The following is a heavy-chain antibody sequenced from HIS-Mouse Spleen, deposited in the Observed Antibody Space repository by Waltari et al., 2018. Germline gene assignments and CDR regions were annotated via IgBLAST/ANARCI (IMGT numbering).Heavy chain of an antibody. CDR2: ISYDGSNK. J-gene: IGHJ4*02. V-gene: IGHV3-30*18. Sequence: QVQLVESGGGVVQPGRSLRLSCAASGFTFSSYGMHWVRQALGKGLEWVAVISYDGSNKYYADSVKGRFSISRDNSKNTLYLQMNSLRAEDTAVYYCAKASSGWLDYWGQGTLVTVSS. CDR1: GFTFSSYG. CDR3: AKASSGWLDY. D-gene: IGHD6-19*01.